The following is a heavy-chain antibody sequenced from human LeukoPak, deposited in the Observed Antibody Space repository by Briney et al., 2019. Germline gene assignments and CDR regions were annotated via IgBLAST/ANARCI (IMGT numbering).Heavy chain of an antibody. V-gene: IGHV4-59*01. CDR3: ARGSTIYDSSGYGY. J-gene: IGHJ4*02. CDR2: IYYSGST. D-gene: IGHD3-22*01. Sequence: PSETLSLTCTVSGGSISSYYWSWIRQPPGKGLEWIGYIYYSGSTNYNPSLKSRVTISVDTSKNQFSLKLSSVTAADTAVYYCARGSTIYDSSGYGYWSQGTLVTVSS. CDR1: GGSISSYY.